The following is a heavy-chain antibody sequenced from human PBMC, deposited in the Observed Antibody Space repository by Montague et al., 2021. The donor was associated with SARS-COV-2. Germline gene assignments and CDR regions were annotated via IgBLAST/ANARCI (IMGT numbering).Heavy chain of an antibody. CDR1: GGSISSNY. V-gene: IGHV4-4*07. D-gene: IGHD4/OR15-4a*01. Sequence: SETLSLTCTVSGGSISSNYWCWIRQPAGKGLEWIWRIYISGSTKNNPSLNSRVTMSVDTSKNQFSLKLGFVTAADTAVYVCARAHMTILFMVCYYGMDVWGQGTTVTVSS. CDR3: ARAHMTILFMVCYYGMDV. J-gene: IGHJ6*02. CDR2: IYISGST.